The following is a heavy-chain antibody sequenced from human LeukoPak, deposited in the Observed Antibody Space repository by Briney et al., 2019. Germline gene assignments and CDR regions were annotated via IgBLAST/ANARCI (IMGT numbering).Heavy chain of an antibody. Sequence: SETLSLTCAVYGGSFSGYYWSWIRQPPGKGLEWIGEINHSGSTNYNPSLKSRVTISVDTSKNQFSLKLSSVTAADTAVYYCASYCSSTSCYPTSDAFDIWGQGTMVTVSS. J-gene: IGHJ3*02. V-gene: IGHV4-34*01. CDR3: ASYCSSTSCYPTSDAFDI. CDR2: INHSGST. CDR1: GGSFSGYY. D-gene: IGHD2-2*01.